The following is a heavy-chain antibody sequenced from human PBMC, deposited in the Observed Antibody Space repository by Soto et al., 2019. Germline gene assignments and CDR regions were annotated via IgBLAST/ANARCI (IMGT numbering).Heavy chain of an antibody. CDR3: AKGVAARLGGYYYYGMDV. J-gene: IGHJ6*02. CDR2: ISYDGSNK. CDR1: GFTFSSYG. Sequence: QVQLVESGGGVVQPGRSLRLSCAASGFTFSSYGMHWVRQAPGKGLEWVAVISYDGSNKYYADSVKGRFTISRDNYKNTLYLQMNSLRAEDTAVYYCAKGVAARLGGYYYYGMDVWGQGTTVTVSS. D-gene: IGHD6-6*01. V-gene: IGHV3-30*18.